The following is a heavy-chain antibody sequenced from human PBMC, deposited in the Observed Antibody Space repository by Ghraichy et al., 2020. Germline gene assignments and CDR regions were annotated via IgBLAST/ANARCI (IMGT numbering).Heavy chain of an antibody. Sequence: GGSLRLSCAASGFTFSSSWMSRVRQAPGKGLEWVANIKQDGSETYYLDSVKGRFTVSRDNARNSLFLQMNSLSAEDTAIYFCTGLGLSGWSNWFDPWGQGTLVTVSS. D-gene: IGHD6-19*01. CDR1: GFTFSSSW. J-gene: IGHJ5*02. CDR3: TGLGLSGWSNWFDP. CDR2: IKQDGSET. V-gene: IGHV3-7*03.